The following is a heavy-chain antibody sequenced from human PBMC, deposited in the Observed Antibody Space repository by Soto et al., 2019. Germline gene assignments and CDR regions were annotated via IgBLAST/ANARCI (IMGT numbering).Heavy chain of an antibody. Sequence: GGSLRLSCAASGSTFSRYAMSWVRQAPGKGLEWVSASIGSGGSTYYADSVKGRFTISRDNSTNTLYLQMNSLRAEDTAVYYCAKDQEPYLRAAFDIWGQGTMVTVSS. CDR2: SIGSGGST. V-gene: IGHV3-23*01. D-gene: IGHD1-26*01. CDR3: AKDQEPYLRAAFDI. CDR1: GSTFSRYA. J-gene: IGHJ3*02.